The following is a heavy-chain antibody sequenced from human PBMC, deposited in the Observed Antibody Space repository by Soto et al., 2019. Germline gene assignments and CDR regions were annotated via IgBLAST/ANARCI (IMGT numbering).Heavy chain of an antibody. V-gene: IGHV4-39*01. Sequence: PSETLSLTCTVSGGPISSSSYYWGWIRQPPGKGLEWIGSIYYSGSTYYNPSLKSRVTISVDTSKNQFSLKLSSVTAADTAVYYCASPIATEHDFWTPVPRGMDVWGQGTTVTVSS. J-gene: IGHJ6*02. CDR1: GGPISSSSYY. CDR3: ASPIATEHDFWTPVPRGMDV. CDR2: IYYSGST. D-gene: IGHD3-3*01.